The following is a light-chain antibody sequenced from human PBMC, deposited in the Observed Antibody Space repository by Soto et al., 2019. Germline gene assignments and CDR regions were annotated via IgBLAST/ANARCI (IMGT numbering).Light chain of an antibody. Sequence: DTVMTQSPDSLAVALGERATINCKSSQSVLYTSNNKNYLSWYQQKPGQPPTLLISWAFIREAGVPDRFSGSGSGTDFTLTINSVQAEDVVVYYCQQFYNTPPYTFGQGTRLEIK. CDR3: QQFYNTPPYT. CDR1: QSVLYTSNNKNY. V-gene: IGKV4-1*01. CDR2: WAF. J-gene: IGKJ2*01.